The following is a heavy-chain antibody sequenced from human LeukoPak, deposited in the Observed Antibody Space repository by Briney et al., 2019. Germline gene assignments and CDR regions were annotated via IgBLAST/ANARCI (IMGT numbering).Heavy chain of an antibody. Sequence: ASVKVSCKASGYTFTGYYMHWVRQAPGQGLEWMGWINPNSGGTNYAQKFQGRVTMTRDTSISTAYMELSRLRSDDTAVYYCARHGGRKQDVRYFDWLSRTDAFDIWGQGTMVTVSS. D-gene: IGHD3-9*01. V-gene: IGHV1-2*02. CDR1: GYTFTGYY. J-gene: IGHJ3*02. CDR2: INPNSGGT. CDR3: ARHGGRKQDVRYFDWLSRTDAFDI.